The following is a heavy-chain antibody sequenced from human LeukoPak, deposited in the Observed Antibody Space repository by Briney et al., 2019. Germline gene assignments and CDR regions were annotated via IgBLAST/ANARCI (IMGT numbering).Heavy chain of an antibody. CDR1: GGSISSSSYY. CDR2: IYYSGST. CDR3: ARDPGITIFGVVITNWFDP. D-gene: IGHD3-3*01. V-gene: IGHV4-39*02. J-gene: IGHJ5*02. Sequence: PSETLSLTCTVSGGSISSSSYYWGWIRQPPGKGLEWIGSIYYSGSTYYNPSLKSRVTISVDTSKNQFSLKLSSVTAADTAVYYCARDPGITIFGVVITNWFDPWGQGTLVTVSS.